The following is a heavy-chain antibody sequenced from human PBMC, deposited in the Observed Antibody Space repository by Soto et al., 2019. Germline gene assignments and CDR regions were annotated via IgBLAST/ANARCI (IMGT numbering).Heavy chain of an antibody. CDR3: AKSPEITMIVYFQH. Sequence: GGSLRLSCAASGFTFSSYAMSWVRQAPGKGLEWVSVISGSGGSTYYADPVKGRFTISRDNSKNTLYLQMNSLRAEDTAVYYCAKSPEITMIVYFQHWGQGTLVTVSS. CDR1: GFTFSSYA. D-gene: IGHD3-22*01. V-gene: IGHV3-23*01. CDR2: ISGSGGST. J-gene: IGHJ1*01.